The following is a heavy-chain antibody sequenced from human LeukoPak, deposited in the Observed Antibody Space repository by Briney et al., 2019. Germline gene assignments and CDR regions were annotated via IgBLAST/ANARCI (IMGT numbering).Heavy chain of an antibody. CDR1: GGSISSYY. D-gene: IGHD5-12*01. Sequence: SETLSLTCTVSGGSISSYYWSWIRQPAGKGLEWIGRIYTSGSTNYNPSLKRRVTMSVDTSKNQFSLKLSSVTASDTAVYYCAKSNGYGLIAYWAQGPLVTVSS. V-gene: IGHV4-4*07. CDR2: IYTSGST. CDR3: AKSNGYGLIAY. J-gene: IGHJ4*02.